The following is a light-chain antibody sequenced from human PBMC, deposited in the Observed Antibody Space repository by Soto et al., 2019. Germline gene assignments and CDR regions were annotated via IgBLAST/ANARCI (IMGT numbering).Light chain of an antibody. J-gene: IGKJ1*01. Sequence: DIQMTQSPSTMSASVGDRVTITCRASQSISSGLAWYQQKPGKAPKLLIYDASSLESGVPSRFSGSGSGTEFTLTISSLQHDDFATYYCQQYNSYPWTFCQGTKVEIK. CDR2: DAS. CDR1: QSISSG. V-gene: IGKV1-5*01. CDR3: QQYNSYPWT.